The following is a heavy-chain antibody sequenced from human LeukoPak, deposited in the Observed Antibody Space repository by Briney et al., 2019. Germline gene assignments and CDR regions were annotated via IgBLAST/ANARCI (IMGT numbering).Heavy chain of an antibody. J-gene: IGHJ4*02. CDR2: ISGSGGST. CDR3: AKASELGRGYFDY. D-gene: IGHD7-27*01. CDR1: GFTFSDYA. Sequence: GGALRLSCAASGFTFSDYAMSWVRQAPGKGLEWVSVISGSGGSTYYADSVKGRFTISRDNSKNTLYLQMNSLRAEDTAVYYCAKASELGRGYFDYWGQGTLVTVSS. V-gene: IGHV3-23*01.